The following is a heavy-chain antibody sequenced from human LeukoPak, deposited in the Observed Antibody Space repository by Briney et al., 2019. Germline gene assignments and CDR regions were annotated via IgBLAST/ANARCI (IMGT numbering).Heavy chain of an antibody. Sequence: SVKVSCKASGGTFISYAISWVRQAPGQGLEWMGGIIPIFGTANYAQKFQGRVTITADESTSAAYMELSSLRSEDTAVYYCARGGAAVRYLNYYGSGSYYYFDYWGQGTLVTVSS. CDR3: ARGGAAVRYLNYYGSGSYYYFDY. D-gene: IGHD3-10*01. J-gene: IGHJ4*02. CDR1: GGTFISYA. CDR2: IIPIFGTA. V-gene: IGHV1-69*13.